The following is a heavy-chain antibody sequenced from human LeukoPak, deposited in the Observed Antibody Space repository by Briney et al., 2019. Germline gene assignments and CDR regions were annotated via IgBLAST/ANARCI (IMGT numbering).Heavy chain of an antibody. CDR1: GFTFRTYW. CDR3: ARGPAGDPFDH. CDR2: IKEDGSEK. Sequence: PGGSLRLSCAASGFTFRTYWMSWVRQAPGKGLEWVANIKEDGSEKYYLDSVKGRFTISRDNAKNSLYLQMSSLRVEDTAVYYRARGPAGDPFDHWGQGTLVTVSS. J-gene: IGHJ4*02. V-gene: IGHV3-7*02. D-gene: IGHD3-16*01.